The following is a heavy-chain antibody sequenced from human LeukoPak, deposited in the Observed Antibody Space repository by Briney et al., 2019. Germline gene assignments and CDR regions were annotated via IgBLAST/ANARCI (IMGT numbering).Heavy chain of an antibody. D-gene: IGHD3-22*01. Sequence: SGPTLVKPPQTLTLTCTFSGFLRSTGGVGVGWIRQPPGKALEWLPLIYLNDDKRYSPSLKSRLTITKDTSKNQVVLTMTNMDPVDKATYYCAHSEFYYDSSGYPHFDSWGQGTLVTVSS. CDR3: AHSEFYYDSSGYPHFDS. J-gene: IGHJ4*02. CDR1: GFLRSTGGVG. CDR2: IYLNDDK. V-gene: IGHV2-5*01.